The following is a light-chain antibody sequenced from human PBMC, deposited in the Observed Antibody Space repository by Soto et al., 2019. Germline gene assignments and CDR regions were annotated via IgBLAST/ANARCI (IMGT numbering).Light chain of an antibody. CDR1: QSVSNSY. V-gene: IGKV3-20*01. J-gene: IGKJ2*01. CDR2: GAS. CDR3: QQYGGSPPST. Sequence: EIVLTQSPGTLSLSPGERATLSCRASQSVSNSYLAWYQQKPGQAPRLLIYGASSRATGILDRFSGSGSGTDFTLTIIGLEPEDFAVYYCQQYGGSPPSTFGQGTKLEIK.